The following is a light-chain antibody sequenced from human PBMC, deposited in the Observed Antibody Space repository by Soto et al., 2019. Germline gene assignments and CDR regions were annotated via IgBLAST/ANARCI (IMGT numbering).Light chain of an antibody. V-gene: IGLV2-11*01. CDR3: CSYAGSDFYV. CDR1: GSDVGGYNY. Sequence: QYVLAQPRSVSGSPGQSVTISCTGTGSDVGGYNYVSWYQHHRGKAPKLLIYDVTTRPSGVPDRFSGSKSGNTASLIISGLQAEDEADYYCCSYAGSDFYVFGTGTKVTVL. CDR2: DVT. J-gene: IGLJ1*01.